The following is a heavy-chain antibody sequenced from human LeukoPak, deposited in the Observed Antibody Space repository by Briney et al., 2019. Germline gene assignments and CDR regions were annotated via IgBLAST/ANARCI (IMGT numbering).Heavy chain of an antibody. CDR1: GYTFTGYY. CDR3: GRNRCRGGSCYSFDY. D-gene: IGHD2-15*01. V-gene: IGHV1-2*04. CDR2: IYPDSGGT. J-gene: IGHJ4*02. Sequence: EASVKVSCEASGYTFTGYYMHWVRQAPGQGLEWVGWIYPDSGGTNYAQKFQGWVTMTRDKSISTAFMELSRLRTDDTAVYYCGRNRCRGGSCYSFDYWGQGTLVTVSS.